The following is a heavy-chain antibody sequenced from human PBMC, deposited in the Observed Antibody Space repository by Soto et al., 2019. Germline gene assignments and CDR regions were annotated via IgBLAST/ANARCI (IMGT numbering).Heavy chain of an antibody. CDR1: GFTFSSYA. J-gene: IGHJ4*02. V-gene: IGHV3-30-3*01. D-gene: IGHD1-26*01. Sequence: GGSLRLSCAASGFTFSSYAMYWVRQAPGKGLEWVAVVSYDGINKYYADSVKGRFTISRDNSKNTLWLQLNSLRAEDTALYYWTRGGREGDYSDYWGQGTPVTVSS. CDR2: VSYDGINK. CDR3: TRGGREGDYSDY.